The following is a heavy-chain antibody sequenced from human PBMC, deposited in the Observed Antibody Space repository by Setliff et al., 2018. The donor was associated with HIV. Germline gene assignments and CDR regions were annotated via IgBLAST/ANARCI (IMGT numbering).Heavy chain of an antibody. CDR1: GYTFTSYG. J-gene: IGHJ4*02. V-gene: IGHV1-18*01. Sequence: ASVKVSCKASGYTFTSYGISWVRQAPGQGLEWMGWISAYNGHTNYAQKFQGRVTMTRTNSISTAYMELSSLRSEDTAVYFCARGYTSSSGYWGQGTLVTVSS. CDR3: ARGYTSSSGY. D-gene: IGHD5-18*01. CDR2: ISAYNGHT.